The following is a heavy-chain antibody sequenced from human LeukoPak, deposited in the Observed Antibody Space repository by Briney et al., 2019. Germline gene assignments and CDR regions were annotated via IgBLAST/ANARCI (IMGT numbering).Heavy chain of an antibody. J-gene: IGHJ3*02. CDR3: AREKGHRGYVGAWSAFDI. V-gene: IGHV3-48*04. CDR2: ISSSGSTI. CDR1: GFTFSSYA. D-gene: IGHD5-12*01. Sequence: GGSLRLSCAASGFTFSSYAMSWVRQAPGKGLEWVSYISSSGSTIYYADSVKGRFTISRDNAKNSLYLQMNSLRAEDTAVYYCAREKGHRGYVGAWSAFDIWGQGTMVTVSS.